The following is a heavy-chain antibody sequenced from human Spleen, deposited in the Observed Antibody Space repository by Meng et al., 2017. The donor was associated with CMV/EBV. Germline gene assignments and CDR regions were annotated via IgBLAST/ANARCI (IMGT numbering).Heavy chain of an antibody. J-gene: IGHJ6*02. V-gene: IGHV5-51*01. CDR2: IYPGDSDT. CDR1: GYSFTSYW. CDR3: ARDCHPLRGNPNYPAGMDV. Sequence: GESLKISCKGSGYSFTSYWIGWVRQMPGKGLEWMGIIYPGDSDTRYSPSFQGQVTISADKSISTAYLQWSSLRAEDTAVYYCARDCHPLRGNPNYPAGMDVWGQGTTVTVSS. D-gene: IGHD4/OR15-4a*01.